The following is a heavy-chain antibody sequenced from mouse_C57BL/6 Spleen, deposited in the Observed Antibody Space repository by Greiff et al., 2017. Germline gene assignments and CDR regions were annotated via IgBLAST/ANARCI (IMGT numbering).Heavy chain of an antibody. V-gene: IGHV1-64*01. Sequence: VQLQQPGAELVKPGASVKLSCKASGYTFTSYWMHWVKQRPGQGLEWIGMIHPNSGSTNYNEKFKSKATLTVDKSSSTAYMQLSSLTSEDSAVYYCARKGYDGYYGYWGQGTTLTVSS. CDR3: ARKGYDGYYGY. D-gene: IGHD2-3*01. CDR2: IHPNSGST. J-gene: IGHJ2*01. CDR1: GYTFTSYW.